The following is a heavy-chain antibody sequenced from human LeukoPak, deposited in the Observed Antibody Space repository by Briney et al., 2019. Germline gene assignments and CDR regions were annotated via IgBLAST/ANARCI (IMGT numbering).Heavy chain of an antibody. J-gene: IGHJ4*02. Sequence: ASVKVSCKASGYTFTSYGISWVRQAPGQGLEGMGWINAYNGNTNYAQMLQGRVTMTTDTSTSTAYMELRSLRSDDTAVYYCARWAGRLISSSWLDYWGQGTLVTVSS. CDR2: INAYNGNT. CDR1: GYTFTSYG. V-gene: IGHV1-18*01. D-gene: IGHD6-13*01. CDR3: ARWAGRLISSSWLDY.